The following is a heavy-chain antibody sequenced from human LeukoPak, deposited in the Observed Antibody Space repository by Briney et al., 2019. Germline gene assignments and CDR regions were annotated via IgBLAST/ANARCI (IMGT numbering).Heavy chain of an antibody. Sequence: GASVKVSCKASGYTFTGHYMHWLRQAPEQGLEWMGWINPNNGGTNYAQKFQGRVTVTRDTSIGTAYMELSRLRSDDTAVYYCAREIRKGQWPVFALNYWGQGTLVTVSS. V-gene: IGHV1-2*02. CDR2: INPNNGGT. D-gene: IGHD6-19*01. J-gene: IGHJ4*02. CDR1: GYTFTGHY. CDR3: AREIRKGQWPVFALNY.